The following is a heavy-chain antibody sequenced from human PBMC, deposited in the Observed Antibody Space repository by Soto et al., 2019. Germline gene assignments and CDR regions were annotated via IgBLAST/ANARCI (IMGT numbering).Heavy chain of an antibody. CDR1: GFTFDDYA. CDR3: AKESEWELRSFDY. Sequence: PGGSLRLSCAASGFTFDDYAMHWVRQAPGKGLEWVSGIICSCGSTYYADSVKGRFTISRDNSKNTLYLQMNSLRAEDTAVYYCAKESEWELRSFDYWGQGTLVTVSS. D-gene: IGHD1-26*01. V-gene: IGHV3-23*01. J-gene: IGHJ4*02. CDR2: IICSCGST.